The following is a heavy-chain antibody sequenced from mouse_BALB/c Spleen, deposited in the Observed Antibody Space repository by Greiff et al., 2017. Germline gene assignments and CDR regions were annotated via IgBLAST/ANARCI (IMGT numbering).Heavy chain of an antibody. CDR3: ARDEGDAMDY. CDR1: GFSFTNYG. Sequence: VQLVESGPGLVAPSQSLSITCTASGFSFTNYGVHWVRQPPGKGLEWLGEIWAGGSTNYNSALMSRLSISKDNSKSQVFLKMNSLQTDDTAMYYCARDEGDAMDYWGQGTSVTVSS. V-gene: IGHV2-9*02. CDR2: IWAGGST. J-gene: IGHJ4*01.